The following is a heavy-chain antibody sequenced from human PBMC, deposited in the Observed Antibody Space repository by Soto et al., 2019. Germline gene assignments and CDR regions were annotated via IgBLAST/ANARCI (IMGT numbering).Heavy chain of an antibody. CDR2: IYYSGST. D-gene: IGHD3-3*01. Sequence: SETLSLTCTVSGGSIRSDYCSWIRQPPAKGLEWISYIYYSGSTNYNPSLKSRVTTSVDTSKNQFSLKLSSVTAADTAVYYCARQYYDFWSGYYTPYYYYYYMDVWGKGTTVTVSS. CDR1: GGSIRSDY. CDR3: ARQYYDFWSGYYTPYYYYYYMDV. J-gene: IGHJ6*03. V-gene: IGHV4-59*08.